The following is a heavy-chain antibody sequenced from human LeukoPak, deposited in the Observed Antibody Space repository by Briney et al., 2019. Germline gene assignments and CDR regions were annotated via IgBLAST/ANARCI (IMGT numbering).Heavy chain of an antibody. CDR1: GYTLTELS. V-gene: IGHV1-24*01. J-gene: IGHJ4*02. D-gene: IGHD3-10*01. CDR2: FDPEDGET. Sequence: ALVKVSCKVSGYTLTELSMHWVRQAPGKGLEWMGGFDPEDGETIYAQKFQGRVTMTEDTSTDTAYMELSSLRSEDTAVYYCATHVLLWSNYFDYWGQGTLVTVSS. CDR3: ATHVLLWSNYFDY.